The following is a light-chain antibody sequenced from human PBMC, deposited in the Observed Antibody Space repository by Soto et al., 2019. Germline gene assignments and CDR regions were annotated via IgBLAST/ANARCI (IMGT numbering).Light chain of an antibody. CDR3: SSHAGAIKV. CDR2: EVS. J-gene: IGLJ1*01. V-gene: IGLV2-8*01. Sequence: QSVLTQPPSASGSLGQAVTISCTGTSSDVGGYNYVSWYQQYPGKAPRLMIYEVSKRPSGVPARFSGSKSGNTASLTISGLQAEDEADYYCSSHAGAIKVFGTGTKVTVL. CDR1: SSDVGGYNY.